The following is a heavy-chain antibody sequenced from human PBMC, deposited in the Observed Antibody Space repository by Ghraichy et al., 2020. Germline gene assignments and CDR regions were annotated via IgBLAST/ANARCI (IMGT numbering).Heavy chain of an antibody. Sequence: SETLSLTCTVSGGSISSYYWSWIRQPPGKGLEWIGYIYYSGSTNYNPSLKSRVTISVDTSKNQFSLKLSSVTAADTAVYYCARGIAAAGKAHPFDYWGQGTLVTVSS. CDR2: IYYSGST. J-gene: IGHJ4*02. D-gene: IGHD6-13*01. CDR3: ARGIAAAGKAHPFDY. CDR1: GGSISSYY. V-gene: IGHV4-59*01.